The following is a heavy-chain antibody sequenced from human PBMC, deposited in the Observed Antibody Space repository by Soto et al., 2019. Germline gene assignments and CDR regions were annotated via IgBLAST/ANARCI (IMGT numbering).Heavy chain of an antibody. CDR2: IYYSGST. D-gene: IGHD3-22*01. CDR1: CGSISSGGYY. V-gene: IGHV4-31*03. Sequence: QVQLQESGPGLVKPSQTLSLTCTVSCGSISSGGYYWSWILQHPGTGLEWIGYIYYSGSTYYNPCLKSRVTISVDTSKSQFALKLSSVTAADTAVYYCARFTTHYYSYYYMDVWGKGTTVTVSS. CDR3: ARFTTHYYSYYYMDV. J-gene: IGHJ6*03.